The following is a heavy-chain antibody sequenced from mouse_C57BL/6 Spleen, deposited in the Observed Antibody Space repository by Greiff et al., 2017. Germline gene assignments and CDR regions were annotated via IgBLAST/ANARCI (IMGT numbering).Heavy chain of an antibody. Sequence: VQLQQSGTVLARPGASVKMSCKTSGYTFTSYWMHWVKQRPGQGLEWIGAIYPGNSDTSYNQKFKGKAKLTAVTSASTAYMELSSLTNEDSAVYYCPRERIITTVVAPFAYWGQGTLVTVSA. CDR1: GYTFTSYW. CDR2: IYPGNSDT. CDR3: PRERIITTVVAPFAY. J-gene: IGHJ3*01. V-gene: IGHV1-5*01. D-gene: IGHD1-1*01.